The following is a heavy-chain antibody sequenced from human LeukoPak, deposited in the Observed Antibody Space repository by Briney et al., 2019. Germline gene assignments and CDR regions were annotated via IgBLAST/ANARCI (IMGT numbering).Heavy chain of an antibody. CDR1: GFTFSNYG. Sequence: GGSLRLSCAASGFTFSNYGIHWVRQSPGKGLEWVAVISYDGSNKYYAESVKGRFTISRDNSKNTLFLQMNSLRAEDTAVYYCAKGYGFDSSGSEHYFENWGQGILVTVSS. CDR3: AKGYGFDSSGSEHYFEN. CDR2: ISYDGSNK. D-gene: IGHD3-22*01. V-gene: IGHV3-30*18. J-gene: IGHJ4*02.